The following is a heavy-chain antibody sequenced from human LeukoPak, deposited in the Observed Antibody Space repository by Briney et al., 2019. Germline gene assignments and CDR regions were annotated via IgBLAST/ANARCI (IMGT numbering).Heavy chain of an antibody. V-gene: IGHV3-74*01. CDR1: GFTFSSYW. J-gene: IGHJ4*02. CDR2: INTDGSST. CDR3: ARGDYDFWSGPTHYDY. D-gene: IGHD3-3*01. Sequence: GGSLRLSCAASGFTFSSYWMHWVRQAPGKELVWVSRINTDGSSTSYADSVKGRFTISRDNAKNTLYLQMNSLRAEDTAVYYCARGDYDFWSGPTHYDYWGQGILFTVSS.